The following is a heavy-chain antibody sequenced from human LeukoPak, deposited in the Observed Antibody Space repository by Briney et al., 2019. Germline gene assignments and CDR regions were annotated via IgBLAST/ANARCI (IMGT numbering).Heavy chain of an antibody. Sequence: SQTLSLTCTVSGGSISSGGYYWSWIRQHPGKGLEWIGYIYYSGSTYYNPSLKSRVTISVDTSKNQFSLKLSSVTAADTAVYYCASQYSSSWYNSNWFDPWGQGTLVTVS. CDR2: IYYSGST. V-gene: IGHV4-31*03. CDR3: ASQYSSSWYNSNWFDP. J-gene: IGHJ5*02. D-gene: IGHD6-13*01. CDR1: GGSISSGGYY.